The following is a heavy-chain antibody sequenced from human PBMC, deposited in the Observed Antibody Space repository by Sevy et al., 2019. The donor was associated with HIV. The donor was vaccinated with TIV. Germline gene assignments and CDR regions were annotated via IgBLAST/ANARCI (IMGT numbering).Heavy chain of an antibody. J-gene: IGHJ5*02. Sequence: SETLSLTCGVSSGSISSYSWDWIRQPPGKGLEWIGHFYYIGTTDYNPVLRSRVTISVDKSKNQVSLRLKSVTAADTAVYYCARVWGRDNGDYRDWFDPWGQGTLVTVSS. CDR2: FYYIGTT. CDR3: ARVWGRDNGDYRDWFDP. D-gene: IGHD4-17*01. V-gene: IGHV4-59*13. CDR1: SGSISSYS.